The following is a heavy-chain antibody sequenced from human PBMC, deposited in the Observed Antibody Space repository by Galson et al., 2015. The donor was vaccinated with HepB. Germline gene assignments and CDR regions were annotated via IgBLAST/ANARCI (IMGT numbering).Heavy chain of an antibody. CDR1: GGSISSSNW. CDR3: RYGDYEPPSFDY. V-gene: IGHV4-4*02. CDR2: IYHSGST. D-gene: IGHD4-17*01. J-gene: IGHJ4*02. Sequence: SETLSLTCAVSGGSISSSNWWSWVRQPPGKGLEWIGEIYHSGSTNYNPSLKSRVTISVDKSKNQFSLKLSSVTAADTAVYYCRYGDYEPPSFDYWGQGTLVTVSS.